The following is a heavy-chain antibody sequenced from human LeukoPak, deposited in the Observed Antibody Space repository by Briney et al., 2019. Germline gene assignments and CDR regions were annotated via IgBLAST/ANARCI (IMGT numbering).Heavy chain of an antibody. Sequence: EGSLRLSCAASGFSFSSYSMNWVRQAPGKGLEWVSSISYSSAYIYYIDSVKGRFTISRDDAKNSLYLQMNSLGAEDTAVYYCASGIYYASVHTWSPVWGQGILVTVSS. V-gene: IGHV3-21*01. CDR3: ASGIYYASVHTWSPV. J-gene: IGHJ4*02. D-gene: IGHD3-10*01. CDR1: GFSFSSYS. CDR2: ISYSSAYI.